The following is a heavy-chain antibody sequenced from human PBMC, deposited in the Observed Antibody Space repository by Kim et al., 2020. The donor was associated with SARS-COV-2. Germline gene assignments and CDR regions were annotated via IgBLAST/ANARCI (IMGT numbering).Heavy chain of an antibody. CDR1: GFTFSSYW. J-gene: IGHJ6*02. Sequence: GGSLRLSCAASGFTFSSYWMHWVRQAPGKGLVWVSRINSDGSSTSYADSVKGRFTISRDNAKNTLYLQMNSLRAEDTAVYYCARAPVYYYGSGAYGMDVWGQGTTVTVSS. CDR2: INSDGSST. D-gene: IGHD3-10*01. CDR3: ARAPVYYYGSGAYGMDV. V-gene: IGHV3-74*01.